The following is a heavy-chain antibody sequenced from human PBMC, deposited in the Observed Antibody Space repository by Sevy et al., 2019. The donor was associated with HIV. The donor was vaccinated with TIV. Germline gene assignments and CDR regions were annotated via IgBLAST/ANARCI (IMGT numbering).Heavy chain of an antibody. CDR3: VRDRIAAAVGYSDY. J-gene: IGHJ4*02. D-gene: IGHD6-13*01. Sequence: SETLSLTCSVSGGSVCSGNSYWSWIRQPPGKGLEWIGYISYIGSTNYNPSLKSRVTISVDTSKNQLSLRLSSLTAADTAIYYCVRDRIAAAVGYSDYWGQGTLVTVSS. V-gene: IGHV4-61*01. CDR1: GGSVCSGNSY. CDR2: ISYIGST.